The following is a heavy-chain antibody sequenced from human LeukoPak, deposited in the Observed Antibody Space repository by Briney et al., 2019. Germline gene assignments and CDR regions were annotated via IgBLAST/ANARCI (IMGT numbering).Heavy chain of an antibody. CDR1: GGSFSGYY. J-gene: IGHJ4*02. Sequence: SETLSLTCAVYGGSFSGYYWSWIRQPPGKGLEWIGEINHSGSTNYNPSLKSRVTISVDTSKNQFSLKLSSVTAADTAVYYCARGPGYYGSGSYPIAYWGQGTLVTVSS. D-gene: IGHD3-10*01. V-gene: IGHV4-34*01. CDR3: ARGPGYYGSGSYPIAY. CDR2: INHSGST.